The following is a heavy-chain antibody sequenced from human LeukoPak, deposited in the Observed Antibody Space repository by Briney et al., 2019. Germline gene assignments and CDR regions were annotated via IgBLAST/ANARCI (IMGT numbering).Heavy chain of an antibody. CDR2: ISWNSGSI. D-gene: IGHD1-26*01. Sequence: GGSLRLSCAASGFTFDDYAMHWVRQAPGKGLEWVSGISWNSGSIGYADSVKGRFTISRDNAKNSLYLQMDSLRAEDTALYYCARVGGVGATTNDYWGQGTLVTVSS. V-gene: IGHV3-9*01. J-gene: IGHJ4*02. CDR3: ARVGGVGATTNDY. CDR1: GFTFDDYA.